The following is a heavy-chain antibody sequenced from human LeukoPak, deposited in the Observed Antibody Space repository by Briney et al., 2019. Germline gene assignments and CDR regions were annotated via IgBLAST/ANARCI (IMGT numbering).Heavy chain of an antibody. V-gene: IGHV3-23*01. CDR2: ISGSGAST. CDR3: ARDSVGATNYFDY. J-gene: IGHJ4*02. CDR1: GFTLSTNA. Sequence: PGGSLRLSCLTSGFTLSTNAMSWVRQAPGKGLEWISGISGSGASTYYADSVKGRFTIPRDDSRNTLYLQMNSLRGDDTAVYYCARDSVGATNYFDYWGQGTLVTVSS. D-gene: IGHD1-26*01.